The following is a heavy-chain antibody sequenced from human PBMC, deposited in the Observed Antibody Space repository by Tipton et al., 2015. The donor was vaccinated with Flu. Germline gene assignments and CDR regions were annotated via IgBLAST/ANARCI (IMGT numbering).Heavy chain of an antibody. V-gene: IGHV4-38-2*02. Sequence: TLSLTCTVSSYSISSGYYWGWIRQPPGKGLEWIGSIYHSGSTYYNPSLKSRVTISLDTSKNQFSLKLRSVTAADTAVYYCARGVAVAMYFQHWGQGTLVTVSS. CDR3: ARGVAVAMYFQH. CDR1: SYSISSGYY. D-gene: IGHD6-19*01. CDR2: IYHSGST. J-gene: IGHJ1*01.